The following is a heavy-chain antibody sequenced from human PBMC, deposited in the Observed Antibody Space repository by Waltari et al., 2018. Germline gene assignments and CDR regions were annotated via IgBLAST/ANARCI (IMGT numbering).Heavy chain of an antibody. J-gene: IGHJ4*02. CDR3: ARSSGRYCSGGSCYPDYFDY. V-gene: IGHV4-59*11. D-gene: IGHD2-15*01. CDR2: IYYSGST. Sequence: QVQLQESGPGLVKPSETLSLTCTVSGGSISSHYWSWIRQPPGKGLEWIGYIYYSGSTNYNPSLQSRVTISVDTSKNQFSLKLSSVTAADTAVYYCARSSGRYCSGGSCYPDYFDYWGQGTLVTVSS. CDR1: GGSISSHY.